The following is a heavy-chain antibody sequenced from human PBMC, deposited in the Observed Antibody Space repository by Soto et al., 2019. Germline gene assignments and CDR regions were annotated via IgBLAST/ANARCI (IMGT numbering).Heavy chain of an antibody. D-gene: IGHD3-10*01. CDR2: IIPFHGVT. CDR1: GGTFSPYT. V-gene: IGHV1-69*08. CDR3: TRDWEITVSTWSFGGF. J-gene: IGHJ4*02. Sequence: QVQLVQSGAEVKKPGSSVKVSCKASGGTFSPYTINWVRQAPGQGLEWMGRIIPFHGVTNYAQKFQARVTITADKSTSTAYMELRGLRFEETAMYYCTRDWEITVSTWSFGGFWGRGTLVTVSS.